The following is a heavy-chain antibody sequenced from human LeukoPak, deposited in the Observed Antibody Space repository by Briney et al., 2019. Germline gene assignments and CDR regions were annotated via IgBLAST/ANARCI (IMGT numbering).Heavy chain of an antibody. CDR1: GFTFSSYS. D-gene: IGHD3-16*01. V-gene: IGHV3-30*04. CDR2: ISFDGKKT. CDR3: AKVPHSWGLFDS. Sequence: GGSLRLSCTASGFTFSSYSIHWVRQAPGKGLEWVALISFDGKKTDYADSVKGRFTFSRDNSKNTVSLQMSDLRAEDTAVYYCAKVPHSWGLFDSWGQGTLVTVSS. J-gene: IGHJ4*02.